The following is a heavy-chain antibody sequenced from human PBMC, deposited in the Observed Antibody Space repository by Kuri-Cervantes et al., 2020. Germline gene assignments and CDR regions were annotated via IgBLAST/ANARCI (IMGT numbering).Heavy chain of an antibody. Sequence: GSLRLSCAVSGYSISSGYYWGWIRQPPGKGLEWIGEINHSGSTNYNPSLKSRVTISVDTSKNQFSLKLSSVTAADTAVYYCAKRSGSYSWRTHFDYWGQGTLVTVSS. D-gene: IGHD1-26*01. CDR1: GYSISSGYY. V-gene: IGHV4-38-2*01. CDR3: AKRSGSYSWRTHFDY. CDR2: INHSGST. J-gene: IGHJ4*02.